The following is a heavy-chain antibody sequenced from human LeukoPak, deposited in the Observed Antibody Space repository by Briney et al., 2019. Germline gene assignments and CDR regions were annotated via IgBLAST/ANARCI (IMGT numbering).Heavy chain of an antibody. CDR3: ARRAGGMDV. D-gene: IGHD3-10*01. V-gene: IGHV5-51*01. Sequence: GEPLKTSCKGSGSTFSSYSSGGVRQIHGKGGESMCIIYPGHSDTRYRPSFQGQVNISADKSISAAYLQWSSLKAADTAMYYCARRAGGMDVWGQGTTVTVSS. CDR1: GSTFSSYS. J-gene: IGHJ6*02. CDR2: IYPGHSDT.